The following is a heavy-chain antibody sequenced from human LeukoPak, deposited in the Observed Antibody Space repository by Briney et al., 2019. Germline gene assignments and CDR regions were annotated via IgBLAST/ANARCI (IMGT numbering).Heavy chain of an antibody. V-gene: IGHV3-15*01. D-gene: IGHD3-16*01. J-gene: IGHJ4*02. CDR3: TTIPGGKTKRGFDY. CDR1: GFTFSSAW. Sequence: GGSLRLSCAASGFTFSSAWMTWVRQAPGKGLEWVGRIKSKTDGGTTDYAAPVKGRFTISRDDSKTTLYLQMNSLKTEDTAVYYCTTIPGGKTKRGFDYWGQGTLVTVSS. CDR2: IKSKTDGGTT.